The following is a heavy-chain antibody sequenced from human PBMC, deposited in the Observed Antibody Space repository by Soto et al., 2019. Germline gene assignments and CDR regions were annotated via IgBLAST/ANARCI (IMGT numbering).Heavy chain of an antibody. V-gene: IGHV3-30-3*01. D-gene: IGHD7-27*01. J-gene: IGHJ6*02. Sequence: QVQLVESGGGVVQPGRSLRLSCAASGFTFSSYAMHWVRQAPGKGLEWVAVISYDGSNKYYADSVKGRFTISRDNSKNTLYLQMNSLRAEDTAVYYCASLGRLHGMDVWGQATTVTVSS. CDR1: GFTFSSYA. CDR2: ISYDGSNK. CDR3: ASLGRLHGMDV.